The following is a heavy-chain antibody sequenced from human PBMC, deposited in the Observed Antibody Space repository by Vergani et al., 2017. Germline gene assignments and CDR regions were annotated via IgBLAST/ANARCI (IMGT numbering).Heavy chain of an antibody. CDR1: GFTFSNSA. CDR3: AREERSNTSPVVGD. Sequence: EVHLLESGGGQVEAGGSLRLSCVASGFTFSNSAMSWVRQTSGKGLEWVSAISGHGDRTYYAGSVKGRFTISRDNSKNTVYLQMNSLKAEDRATYYCAREERSNTSPVVGDWGQGTLVTV. D-gene: IGHD2/OR15-2a*01. V-gene: IGHV3-23*01. CDR2: ISGHGDRT. J-gene: IGHJ4*02.